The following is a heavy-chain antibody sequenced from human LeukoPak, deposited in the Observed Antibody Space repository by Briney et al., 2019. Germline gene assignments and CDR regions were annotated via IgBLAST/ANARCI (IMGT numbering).Heavy chain of an antibody. D-gene: IGHD5-12*01. J-gene: IGHJ4*02. CDR1: GGSISSYY. Sequence: SETLSLTCTVSGGSISSYYWSWIRQPPGKGLEWIAYISDIGSINYNPSLKSRVTISLDTSKNQFSLKLSSVTAADTAVYYCARGRRRDGYNREYYFDYWGQGTLVTVSS. CDR3: ARGRRRDGYNREYYFDY. CDR2: ISDIGSI. V-gene: IGHV4-59*12.